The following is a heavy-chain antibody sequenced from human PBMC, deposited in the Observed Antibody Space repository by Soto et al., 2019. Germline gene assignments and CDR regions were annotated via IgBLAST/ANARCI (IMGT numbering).Heavy chain of an antibody. Sequence: PSETLSLTCAVYGGSFSGYYWSWIRQPPGKGLEWIGEINHSGSTNYNPSLKSRVTISVDTSKNQFSLKLSSVTAADTAVYYCARARGRRAARPFEYWGQGTLVTVSS. CDR2: INHSGST. CDR1: GGSFSGYY. D-gene: IGHD6-6*01. V-gene: IGHV4-34*01. J-gene: IGHJ4*02. CDR3: ARARGRRAARPFEY.